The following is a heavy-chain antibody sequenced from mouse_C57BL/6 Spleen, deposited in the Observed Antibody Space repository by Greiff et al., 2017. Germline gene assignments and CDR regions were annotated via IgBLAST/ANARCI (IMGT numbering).Heavy chain of an antibody. CDR2: IDPETGGT. Sequence: QVQLQQSGAELVRPGASVTLSCKASGYTFTDYEMHWVKQTPVHGLEWIGAIDPETGGTAYNQKFKGKAILTADKSSSTAYMELRGLTSEDSAVYYCTRNWHYAMDDWGQGTSVTVSS. J-gene: IGHJ4*01. V-gene: IGHV1-15*01. D-gene: IGHD4-1*01. CDR1: GYTFTDYE. CDR3: TRNWHYAMDD.